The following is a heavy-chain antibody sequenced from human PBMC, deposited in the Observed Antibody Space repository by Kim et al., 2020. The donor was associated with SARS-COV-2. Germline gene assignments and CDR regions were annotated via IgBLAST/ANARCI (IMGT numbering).Heavy chain of an antibody. D-gene: IGHD1-1*01. Sequence: GGSLRLSCAGSGFTFSSYSMTWVRQAPGKGLEWVSDSGSTGNTHYADSVKGRFTISRDISKNTLFLQMNSLRAEDTAVYYCAKVTTPGTTRSFDYWGQGTLVAVSS. CDR3: AKVTTPGTTRSFDY. CDR1: GFTFSSYS. J-gene: IGHJ4*02. V-gene: IGHV3-23*01. CDR2: SGSTGNT.